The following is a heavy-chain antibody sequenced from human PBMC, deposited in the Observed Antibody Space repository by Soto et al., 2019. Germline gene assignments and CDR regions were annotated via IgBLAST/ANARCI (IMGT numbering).Heavy chain of an antibody. V-gene: IGHV1-8*01. CDR1: GYTFTSYD. Sequence: QVQLVQSGAEVKKPGASVKVSCKASGYTFTSYDINWVRQATGQGLEWMGWMNPNSGNTGYAQKFQGRATMTRTTSTSTAYMELSSLGSEDTAVYYWARNVSCDNVDYWGQGTLVTVPS. D-gene: IGHD1-1*01. CDR2: MNPNSGNT. CDR3: ARNVSCDNVDY. J-gene: IGHJ4*02.